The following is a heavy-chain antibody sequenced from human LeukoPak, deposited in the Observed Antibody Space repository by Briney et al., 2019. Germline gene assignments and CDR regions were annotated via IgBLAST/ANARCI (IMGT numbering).Heavy chain of an antibody. J-gene: IGHJ4*02. CDR3: AGGPNNYYFDY. V-gene: IGHV4-59*01. Sequence: LETLSLICTVSAGSISSDYWSWIRQPREKGLEWLGYVYDSGSTNYNPSLKSRLTISVDTSKHQFSLELSSVTAADTAVYYCAGGPNNYYFDYWGQGTLVTVSS. CDR1: AGSISSDY. CDR2: VYDSGST. D-gene: IGHD1/OR15-1a*01.